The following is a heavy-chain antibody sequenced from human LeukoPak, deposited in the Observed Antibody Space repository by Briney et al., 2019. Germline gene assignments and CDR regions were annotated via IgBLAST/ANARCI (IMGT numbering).Heavy chain of an antibody. Sequence: ASVKVSCKASGYTFTNHGITWVRQAPGQGLEWMGWISAYNGDTIYAQKVQGRVTMTTDTSTTTAYMELRSLTSDDTALYYCARDPSNTSGRYQYFDLWGRGTLVTVSS. D-gene: IGHD6-19*01. CDR3: ARDPSNTSGRYQYFDL. J-gene: IGHJ2*01. V-gene: IGHV1-18*01. CDR2: ISAYNGDT. CDR1: GYTFTNHG.